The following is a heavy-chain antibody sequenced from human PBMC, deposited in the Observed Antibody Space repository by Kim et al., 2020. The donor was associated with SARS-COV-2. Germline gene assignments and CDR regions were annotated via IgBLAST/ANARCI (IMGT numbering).Heavy chain of an antibody. Sequence: SETLSLTCGVSGGSISSSHWWNWVRQPPGMGLEWIGKIYHSGSTYYNPSLKSRVTISVDNSKNQFSLKLSSVTAADTAVYYCARCPGDISSLCFDPWGQGTLVTVSS. V-gene: IGHV4-4*02. D-gene: IGHD6-6*01. CDR2: IYHSGST. CDR3: ARCPGDISSLCFDP. CDR1: GGSISSSHW. J-gene: IGHJ5*02.